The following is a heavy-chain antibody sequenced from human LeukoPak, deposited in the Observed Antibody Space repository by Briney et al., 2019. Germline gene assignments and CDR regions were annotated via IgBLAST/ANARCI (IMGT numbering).Heavy chain of an antibody. D-gene: IGHD5-24*01. V-gene: IGHV1-8*01. Sequence: ASVKVSCKASGYTFTSYDINWVRQATGQGLEWMGWMNPNSGNTGYAQKFQGRVTMTRNTSISTAYMELSSLRSEDTAVYHCARGKARDGYNYPGIFDYWGQGTLVTVSS. CDR2: MNPNSGNT. J-gene: IGHJ4*02. CDR1: GYTFTSYD. CDR3: ARGKARDGYNYPGIFDY.